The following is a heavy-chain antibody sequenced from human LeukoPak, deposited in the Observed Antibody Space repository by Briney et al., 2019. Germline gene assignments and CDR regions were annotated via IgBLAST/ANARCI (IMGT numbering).Heavy chain of an antibody. CDR3: AKTTAGYSSGRFPGWPVDY. V-gene: IGHV3-23*01. CDR1: GLTFNNYA. J-gene: IGHJ4*02. CDR2: ISGSAGST. Sequence: GGSLRLSCAASGLTFNNYAVSWVRQAPGKGLEWVSAISGSAGSTYYADSVKGRFTISRDNSKNTVYLQMSSLTTEDTAVYYCAKTTAGYSSGRFPGWPVDYWGQGTLVSVSS. D-gene: IGHD6-19*01.